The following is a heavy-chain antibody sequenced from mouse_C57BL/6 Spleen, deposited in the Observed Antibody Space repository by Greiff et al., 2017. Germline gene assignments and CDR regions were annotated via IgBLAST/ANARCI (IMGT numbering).Heavy chain of an antibody. D-gene: IGHD1-1*01. CDR3: ARGSLRWGMDY. CDR1: GYTFTSYW. CDR2: IYPGSGST. J-gene: IGHJ4*01. Sequence: QVQLQQPGAELVKPGASVKMSCKASGYTFTSYWITWVKQRPGQGLEWIGDIYPGSGSTNYNEKFKSKATLTVDTSSRTSYMQLSSLKSEDSAVYYCARGSLRWGMDYWGQGTSVTVSS. V-gene: IGHV1-55*01.